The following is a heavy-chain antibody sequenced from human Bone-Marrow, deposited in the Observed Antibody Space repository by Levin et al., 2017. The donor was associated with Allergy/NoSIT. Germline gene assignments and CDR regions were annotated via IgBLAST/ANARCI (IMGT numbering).Heavy chain of an antibody. J-gene: IGHJ6*02. CDR2: MNPNSANT. Sequence: GASVKVSCKASGYTFTSYDINWVRQATGQGLEWMGWMNPNSANTGYAQKFQGRVTMTRNTSISTAYMELRSLRSEDTAVYYCARASKGKYNYGVDVWGQGTTVTVSS. CDR1: GYTFTSYD. D-gene: IGHD2/OR15-2a*01. CDR3: ARASKGKYNYGVDV. V-gene: IGHV1-8*01.